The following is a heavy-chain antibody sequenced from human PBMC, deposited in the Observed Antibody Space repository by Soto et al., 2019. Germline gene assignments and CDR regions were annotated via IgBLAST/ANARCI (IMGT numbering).Heavy chain of an antibody. CDR1: GGSISHYH. CDR3: ARSFYP. J-gene: IGHJ5*02. Sequence: QLQLQESGPGLVKPSETLSLTCTVSGGSISHYHWNWIRQAPGKGMEWIGYIFDNGSTHYNPSLTSRVTLSVDMSKNRLSLTLTSVTAAETAVYYCARSFYPWGQGTLVTVSS. V-gene: IGHV4-59*01. CDR2: IFDNGST.